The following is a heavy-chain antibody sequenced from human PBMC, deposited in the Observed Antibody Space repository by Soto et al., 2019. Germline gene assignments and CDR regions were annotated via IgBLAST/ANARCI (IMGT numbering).Heavy chain of an antibody. D-gene: IGHD2-21*02. Sequence: QVQLVQSGAEVKEPGASVKVSCKASGYILSSYNMHWVRQAPGQVLEWMGIINPSGGRTSYAQKFQDRVTMTRDTSTSTVYMELSSLRSDDTAVYYCARTYCAADCPRRDFDYWGQGTPVTVSS. CDR2: INPSGGRT. CDR3: ARTYCAADCPRRDFDY. J-gene: IGHJ4*02. V-gene: IGHV1-46*01. CDR1: GYILSSYN.